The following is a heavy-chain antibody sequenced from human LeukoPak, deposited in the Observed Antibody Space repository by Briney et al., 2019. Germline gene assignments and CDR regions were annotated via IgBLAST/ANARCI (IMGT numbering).Heavy chain of an antibody. CDR1: GGSFSGYS. Sequence: SETLSLTCAVFGGSFSGYSWTWIRQPPGKGLEWIGEITDTGSTNYNRSLTSRLTISLDTSQNQLSLTLRSMTAADTAVYYCARVYVTVVRGSWFDPWGQGTLVTASS. D-gene: IGHD3-10*01. CDR2: ITDTGST. CDR3: ARVYVTVVRGSWFDP. V-gene: IGHV4-34*01. J-gene: IGHJ5*02.